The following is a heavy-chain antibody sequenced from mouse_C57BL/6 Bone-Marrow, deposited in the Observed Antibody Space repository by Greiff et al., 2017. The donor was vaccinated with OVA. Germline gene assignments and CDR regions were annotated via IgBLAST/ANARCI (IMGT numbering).Heavy chain of an antibody. D-gene: IGHD1-1*01. CDR2: IHPNSGST. CDR1: GYTFTSYW. Sequence: QVQLQQPGAELVKPGASVKLSCKASGYTFTSYWMHWVKQRPGQGLEWIGMIHPNSGSTNYNEKFKSKATLTVDKSSSTAYMQLSSLTSEDSAVYYCARELLRYHYYAMDYWGQGTSVTVSS. J-gene: IGHJ4*01. CDR3: ARELLRYHYYAMDY. V-gene: IGHV1-64*01.